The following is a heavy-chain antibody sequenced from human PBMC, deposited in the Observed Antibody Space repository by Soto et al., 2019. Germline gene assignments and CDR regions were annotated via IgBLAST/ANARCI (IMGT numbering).Heavy chain of an antibody. CDR2: IDYSGDS. D-gene: IGHD1-26*01. Sequence: QVQLQESGPGLVKPSETLSLTRTVSGGSMRSYYWSWIRQPPGKGLEWIGHIDYSGDSNYNPSLKSRVTVSVDMPKNQFSLRLRSVTAADTAVYYCARQAKWTHSVTFDYWGQGSQVTVSS. J-gene: IGHJ4*02. V-gene: IGHV4-59*01. CDR1: GGSMRSYY. CDR3: ARQAKWTHSVTFDY.